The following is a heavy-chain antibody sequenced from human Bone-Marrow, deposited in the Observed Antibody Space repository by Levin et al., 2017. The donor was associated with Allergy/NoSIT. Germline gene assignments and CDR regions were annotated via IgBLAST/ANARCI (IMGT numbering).Heavy chain of an antibody. CDR2: IYYSGNT. V-gene: IGHV4-59*08. D-gene: IGHD3-3*01. CDR3: ALITSGFAYYFDY. Sequence: KPSETLSLTCTVSGGSISSYYWSWIRQPPGKGLEWIGYIYYSGNTNYNPSLKSRVTISLDTSKNQFSLKLRSVTAADTAVYYCALITSGFAYYFDYWGQGFLVTVSS. CDR1: GGSISSYY. J-gene: IGHJ4*02.